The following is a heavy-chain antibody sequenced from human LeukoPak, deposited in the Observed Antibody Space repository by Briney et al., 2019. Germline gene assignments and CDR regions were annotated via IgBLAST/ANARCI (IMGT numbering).Heavy chain of an antibody. CDR1: GYTFTSYD. Sequence: ASVKVSCKASGYTFTSYDINWVRQATGQGLEWMGWINPNSGGTNSAQNFQGRVTMTRDTSISTAYMELSRLISDDTAVYYCARGYYGSGRYYNFDYWGQGTLVTVSS. V-gene: IGHV1-2*02. CDR2: INPNSGGT. CDR3: ARGYYGSGRYYNFDY. J-gene: IGHJ4*02. D-gene: IGHD3-10*01.